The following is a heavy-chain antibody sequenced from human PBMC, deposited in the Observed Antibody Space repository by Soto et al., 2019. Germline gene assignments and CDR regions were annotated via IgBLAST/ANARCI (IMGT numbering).Heavy chain of an antibody. CDR3: ARSVDIVATEQIRGIYTFDP. CDR2: TYYRSKWYN. CDR1: GDSVSSNSAA. D-gene: IGHD5-12*01. V-gene: IGHV6-1*01. Sequence: KQSQTLSLTCAISGDSVSSNSAAWNWIRQSPSRGLEWLGRTYYRSKWYNDYAVSVKSRITINPDTSKNQFSLQLNSVTPEDTAVYYCARSVDIVATEQIRGIYTFDPWGQGTLVTVSS. J-gene: IGHJ5*02.